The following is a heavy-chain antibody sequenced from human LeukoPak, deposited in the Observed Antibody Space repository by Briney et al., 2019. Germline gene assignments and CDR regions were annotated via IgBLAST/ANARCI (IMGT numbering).Heavy chain of an antibody. V-gene: IGHV3-30*02. CDR3: AIEFGSGYFDY. CDR1: GFTFSAYG. D-gene: IGHD3-3*01. CDR2: IRHDGNNQ. Sequence: PGGSLRLSGAASGFTFSAYGMHWVCQAPGKGLEGVAYIRHDGNNQQYVASVKGRFTISRDNSKNMLYLQRNSLRVEDRTVYYCAIEFGSGYFDYWGEGTLVTLSS. J-gene: IGHJ4*02.